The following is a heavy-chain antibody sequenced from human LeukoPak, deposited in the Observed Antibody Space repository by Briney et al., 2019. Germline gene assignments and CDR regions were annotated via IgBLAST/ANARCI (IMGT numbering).Heavy chain of an antibody. CDR1: GFTFSRNA. V-gene: IGHV3-23*01. CDR3: AKGVVDRGADC. CDR2: VIDSGKDT. Sequence: PGGSLRLSCAASGFTFSRNAMTWVRQAPGMGLEWVSSVIDSGKDTYYAGSVKGRFTISRDNSKDTLYLQMNSLRVEDTAVYYCAKGVVDRGADCWGRGALVTVSS. D-gene: IGHD2-15*01. J-gene: IGHJ4*02.